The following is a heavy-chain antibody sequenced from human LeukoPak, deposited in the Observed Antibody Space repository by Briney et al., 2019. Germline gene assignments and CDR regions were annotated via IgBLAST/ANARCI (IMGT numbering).Heavy chain of an antibody. CDR1: GGSISSYY. V-gene: IGHV4-4*07. Sequence: PSETLSLTCTVSGGSISSYYWSWIRQPAGKGLEWIGRIYSSGSTNYNPSLKSRVTTSLDTSKNQFSLKLSSVTAADTAVYYCARQYSDILTGYHRGELYWYFDLWGRGTLVTVSS. CDR2: IYSSGST. J-gene: IGHJ2*01. CDR3: ARQYSDILTGYHRGELYWYFDL. D-gene: IGHD3-9*01.